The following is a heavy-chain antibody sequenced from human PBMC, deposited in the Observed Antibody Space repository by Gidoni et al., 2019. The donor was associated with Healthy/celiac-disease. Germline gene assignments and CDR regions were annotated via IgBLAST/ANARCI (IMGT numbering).Heavy chain of an antibody. CDR1: GFTFSSDA. V-gene: IGHV3-23*01. CDR2: ISGSVGST. CDR3: AKDGEPRYCSSTSCYDGDY. J-gene: IGHJ4*02. Sequence: EVQLLESGGGLVQPGGSLRLSCAASGFTFSSDAMSWVRQAPGKGLEWVSAISGSVGSTSYADSVTGRFTISRDNSKNTLYLQMNSLRAEYTAVYYCAKDGEPRYCSSTSCYDGDYWGQGTLVTVSS. D-gene: IGHD2-2*01.